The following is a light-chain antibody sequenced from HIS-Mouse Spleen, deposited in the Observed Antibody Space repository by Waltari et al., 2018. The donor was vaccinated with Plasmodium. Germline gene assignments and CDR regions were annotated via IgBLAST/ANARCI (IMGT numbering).Light chain of an antibody. J-gene: IGKJ1*01. CDR3: QQSYSTWT. V-gene: IGKV1-39*01. CDR1: QSISNY. Sequence: DIQITQTPSSLCASVGDRVTITCRASQSISNYLNWYQQKPGKAPKFLIYAASTLQSGVPSMFSGSASGTDFPLTISSLQPEDFATYYCQQSYSTWTFGQGTKVEIK. CDR2: AAS.